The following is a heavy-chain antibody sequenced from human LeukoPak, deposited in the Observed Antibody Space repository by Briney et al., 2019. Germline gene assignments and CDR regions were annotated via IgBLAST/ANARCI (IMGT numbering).Heavy chain of an antibody. CDR1: GFTFSSYA. Sequence: GGSLRLSCADSGFTFSSYAMSWVRQAPGKGLEWVSVVSGSGSSTYYADSVKGRFTISRDNSRNTLYLQMNSLRAEDTAVYYCLVPAALSQDAFDIWGQGTMVTVSS. D-gene: IGHD2-2*01. CDR2: VSGSGSST. V-gene: IGHV3-23*01. J-gene: IGHJ3*02. CDR3: LVPAALSQDAFDI.